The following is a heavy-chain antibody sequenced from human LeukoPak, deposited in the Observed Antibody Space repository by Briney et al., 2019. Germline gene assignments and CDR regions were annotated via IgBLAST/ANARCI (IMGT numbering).Heavy chain of an antibody. CDR3: ARSQYSYYFFDY. D-gene: IGHD5-18*01. CDR2: IYYSGST. Sequence: KASETLSLTCTVSGGSISYYYWTWIRQPPGKGLEWIGSIYYSGSTNYNPSLKSRVTISVDTSKNQFSLKLSSVTAADTAMYYCARSQYSYYFFDYWGQGTLVTVSS. V-gene: IGHV4-59*08. CDR1: GGSISYYY. J-gene: IGHJ4*02.